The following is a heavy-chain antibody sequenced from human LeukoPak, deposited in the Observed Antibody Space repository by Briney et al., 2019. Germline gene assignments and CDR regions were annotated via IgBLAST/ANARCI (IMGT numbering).Heavy chain of an antibody. V-gene: IGHV4-34*01. J-gene: IGHJ4*02. D-gene: IGHD6-19*01. CDR1: GGSFSGYY. CDR2: INHSGST. CDR3: ARSSGWYSYYFDY. Sequence: SETLSLTCAVYGGSFSGYYWSWIRQPPGKGLDWLGEINHSGSTNYNPSLKSRVTISVDTSKNQFSLKLSSVTAADTAVYYCARSSGWYSYYFDYWGQGTVVTVSS.